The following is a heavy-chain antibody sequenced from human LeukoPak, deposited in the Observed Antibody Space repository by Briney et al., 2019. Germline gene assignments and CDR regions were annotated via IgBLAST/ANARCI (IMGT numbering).Heavy chain of an antibody. CDR3: TKRQGPTSGSYDYFDP. CDR1: GGSISGYY. V-gene: IGHV4-4*09. J-gene: IGHJ5*02. D-gene: IGHD1-26*01. CDR2: IHSSGYT. Sequence: SETLSLTCTVSGGSISGYYWSWIRQPPGQGLEWIAYIHSSGYTNYNPSLKSRVTISVDTSKNQFSLKVTSVTAADTAMYYCTKRQGPTSGSYDYFDPWGQGTPVTVSS.